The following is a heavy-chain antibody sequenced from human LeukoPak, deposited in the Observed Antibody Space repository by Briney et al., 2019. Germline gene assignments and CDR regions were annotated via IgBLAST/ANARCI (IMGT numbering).Heavy chain of an antibody. D-gene: IGHD3-10*01. J-gene: IGHJ3*02. Sequence: GGSLRLSCAASGFTFSSYGMHWVRQAPGKGLEWVAVISYDGSNKYYADSVKGRFTISRDNSKNTLYLQMNSLRAEDTAVYYCAKDLRHVLLSFLDIWGQGTMVTVSS. CDR3: AKDLRHVLLSFLDI. CDR2: ISYDGSNK. V-gene: IGHV3-30*18. CDR1: GFTFSSYG.